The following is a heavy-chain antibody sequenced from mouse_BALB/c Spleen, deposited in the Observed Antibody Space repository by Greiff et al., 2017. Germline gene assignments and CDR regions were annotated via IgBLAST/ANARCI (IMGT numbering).Heavy chain of an antibody. CDR1: GYTFTNYC. CDR3: ANIITTDLRYFDY. D-gene: IGHD1-2*01. J-gene: IGHJ2*01. CDR2: IYPGGGYT. Sequence: VQLQQSGAELVRPGTSVKLSCKASGYTFTNYCLRWVKQRPGHGLEWIGDIYPGGGYTNYNQKFKGKATLTADTSSSTAYMQLSSLTSEDSAVYFCANIITTDLRYFDYWGQGTTVTVSA. V-gene: IGHV1-63*02.